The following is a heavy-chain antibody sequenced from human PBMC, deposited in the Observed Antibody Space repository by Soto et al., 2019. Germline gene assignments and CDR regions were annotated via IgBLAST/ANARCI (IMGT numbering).Heavy chain of an antibody. J-gene: IGHJ5*02. V-gene: IGHV3-48*01. Sequence: EVQLVEAGGGLVQPGGSLRLSCAASGFTFSSYSMNWVRQAPGKGLEWVSYISSSSSTIYYADSVKGLFTISRENAKNSLYLQMNSLRAEDTAVYYCARHPERIAQTGWFDPWGQGTLVTVSS. CDR2: ISSSSSTI. CDR3: ARHPERIAQTGWFDP. D-gene: IGHD6-13*01. CDR1: GFTFSSYS.